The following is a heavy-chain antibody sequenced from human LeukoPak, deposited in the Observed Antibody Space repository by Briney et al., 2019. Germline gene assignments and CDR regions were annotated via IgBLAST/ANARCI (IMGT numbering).Heavy chain of an antibody. V-gene: IGHV3-11*04. Sequence: GGSLRLSCAASGFTFSDYYMGWIRQAPGKGLEWVSYITSNGKSVYYAASVKGRFTISRDNAKNSLYLQVNSLTAEDTAVYYCAIRGSPMVRNYWGQGTLVTVSS. CDR1: GFTFSDYY. CDR3: AIRGSPMVRNY. J-gene: IGHJ4*02. CDR2: ITSNGKSV. D-gene: IGHD3-10*01.